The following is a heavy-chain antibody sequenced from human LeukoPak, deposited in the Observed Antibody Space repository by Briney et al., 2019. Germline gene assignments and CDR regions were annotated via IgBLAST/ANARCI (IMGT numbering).Heavy chain of an antibody. CDR3: ARLYYYDSSGYYYANNWFDP. CDR1: GFSLSTSGVG. J-gene: IGHJ5*02. D-gene: IGHD3-22*01. Sequence: SSPTLVNPTQTLTLTCTFSGFSLSTSGVGVGWIRQPPGKALEWLALIYWNDDKRYSPSLKSRLTITKDTSKNQVVLTMTNMDPVDTATYYCARLYYYDSSGYYYANNWFDPWGQGTLVTVSS. V-gene: IGHV2-5*01. CDR2: IYWNDDK.